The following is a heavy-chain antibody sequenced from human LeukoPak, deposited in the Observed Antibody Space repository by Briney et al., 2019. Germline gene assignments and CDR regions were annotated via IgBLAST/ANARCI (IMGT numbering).Heavy chain of an antibody. CDR1: GFTFSR. V-gene: IGHV3-7*03. Sequence: GGSLRLSCAASGFTFSRMSWARQAPGKGLEWVASINHNGNVNYYVDSVKGRFTISRDNAKNSLYLQMSNLRAEDTAVYFCARGGGLDVWGQGATVTVSS. CDR3: ARGGGLDV. CDR2: INHNGNVN. J-gene: IGHJ6*02. D-gene: IGHD3-16*01.